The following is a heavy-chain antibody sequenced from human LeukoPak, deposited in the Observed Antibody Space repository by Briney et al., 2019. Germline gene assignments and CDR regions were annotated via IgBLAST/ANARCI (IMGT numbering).Heavy chain of an antibody. CDR1: GYNFVNNW. CDR2: IYPADSNT. J-gene: IGHJ5*02. CDR3: VRSPACSSGTCYPNWFDP. Sequence: PGESLKISCQGSGYNFVNNWIGWVRQMPGKGLEWMAIIYPADSNTKYSPSFQGQVTISADQSINTAFLQWSSLKASDTAMYYCVRSPACSSGTCYPNWFDPWGQGTLVIVSS. V-gene: IGHV5-51*01. D-gene: IGHD2-15*01.